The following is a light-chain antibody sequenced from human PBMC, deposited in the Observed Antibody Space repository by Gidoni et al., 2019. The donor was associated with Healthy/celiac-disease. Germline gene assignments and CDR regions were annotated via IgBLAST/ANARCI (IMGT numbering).Light chain of an antibody. V-gene: IGLV2-14*01. CDR1: SIDVGGYNY. J-gene: IGLJ3*02. Sequence: QSALTQPASVSGSPGPSITISCTGTSIDVGGYNYVSWYHQHTGKAPKLMIYDVSNRPSGFSNRFSGSKSGNTASLTISGLQAEDEADYYCSSYTSSSTLDWVFGGGTKLTVL. CDR3: SSYTSSSTLDWV. CDR2: DVS.